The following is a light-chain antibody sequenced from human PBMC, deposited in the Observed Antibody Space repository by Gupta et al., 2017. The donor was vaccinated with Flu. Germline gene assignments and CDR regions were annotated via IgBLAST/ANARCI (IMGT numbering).Light chain of an antibody. Sequence: DIVMTQTPLSSPVTLGQPASISCRSSQSLVHCDGNTYLSWLQQRPGQPPRLLLHKISNRFSGVPDRFSGSGAGTDFTLKISRVEAEDVGVYYCMQATQFPITFGQGTRLEIK. CDR1: QSLVHCDGNTY. CDR2: KIS. CDR3: MQATQFPIT. J-gene: IGKJ5*01. V-gene: IGKV2-24*01.